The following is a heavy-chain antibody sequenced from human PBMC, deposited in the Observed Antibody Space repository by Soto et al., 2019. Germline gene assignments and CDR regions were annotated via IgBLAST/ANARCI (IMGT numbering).Heavy chain of an antibody. CDR1: VYTTTSYG. D-gene: IGHD6-13*01. Sequence: GASLKRSRKSSVYTTTSYGIGWVRHTPAQGLEWMGWISAYNGNTNYAQKLQGRVTMTTDTSTSTAYMELRSLRSDDTAVYYCARDLRYSSSWYHYYYGMEVWGQGTTVTVFS. V-gene: IGHV1-18*01. CDR2: ISAYNGNT. J-gene: IGHJ6*02. CDR3: ARDLRYSSSWYHYYYGMEV.